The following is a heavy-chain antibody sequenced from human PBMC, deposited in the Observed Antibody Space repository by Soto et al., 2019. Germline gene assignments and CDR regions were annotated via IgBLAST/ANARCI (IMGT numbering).Heavy chain of an antibody. CDR2: VSANGRNT. Sequence: GGSLRLSCAASGFTFSSYAMNWVRQAPGKGLEWVSSVSANGRNTYYADSVKGRFTVSRDKSKDALFLQVHSLTAEDTAVYYCAKDRRAGGNSAFYFDFWGQGAQVTVSS. CDR1: GFTFSSYA. V-gene: IGHV3-23*01. D-gene: IGHD3-16*01. CDR3: AKDRRAGGNSAFYFDF. J-gene: IGHJ4*02.